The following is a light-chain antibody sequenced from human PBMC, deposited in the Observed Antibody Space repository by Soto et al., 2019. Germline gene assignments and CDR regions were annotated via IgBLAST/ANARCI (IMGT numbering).Light chain of an antibody. CDR2: AAR. CDR3: QQSHGTAYT. J-gene: IGKJ2*01. Sequence: DIQLTQSPSSLSPSVGDRITLSCRASQSISRNLNWYQQMPGNAPTLLIYAARDLQSGVPGGFSGTGSVTEFNLNVSSLQPEDLATKYCQQSHGTAYTFGQGTHL. V-gene: IGKV1-39*01. CDR1: QSISRN.